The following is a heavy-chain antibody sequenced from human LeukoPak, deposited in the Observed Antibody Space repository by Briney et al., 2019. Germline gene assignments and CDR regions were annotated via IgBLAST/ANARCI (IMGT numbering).Heavy chain of an antibody. J-gene: IGHJ4*02. CDR2: IKRNIDGGTT. Sequence: GGSLRLSCAASGFTFSNAWMNWVRQAPGKGLEWVVRIKRNIDGGTTDYAAPVKGRFTISRDDSKITLYLQMNSLKTEDTAVYYCTPQGNYGDLFYWGQGTLVTVSS. CDR1: GFTFSNAW. V-gene: IGHV3-15*01. CDR3: TPQGNYGDLFY. D-gene: IGHD4-17*01.